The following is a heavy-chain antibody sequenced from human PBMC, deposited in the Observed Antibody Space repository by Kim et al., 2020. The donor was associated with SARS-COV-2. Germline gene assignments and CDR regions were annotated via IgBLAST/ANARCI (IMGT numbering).Heavy chain of an antibody. V-gene: IGHV4-34*01. D-gene: IGHD3-16*01. CDR2: INYTGNT. CDR1: GGSLRGYY. J-gene: IGHJ4*02. Sequence: SETLSHTCAVYGGSLRGYYWSWIRLSPWKGLEWIGEINYTGNTKYNPSLMSRVTISRDTSKNQFSLNLSSVTAADTAVYYCPRGKFELRMSDSWGQGTLV. CDR3: PRGKFELRMSDS.